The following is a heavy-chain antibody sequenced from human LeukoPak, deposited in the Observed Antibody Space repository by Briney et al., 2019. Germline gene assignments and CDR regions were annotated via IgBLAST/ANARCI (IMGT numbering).Heavy chain of an antibody. J-gene: IGHJ4*02. Sequence: SETLSLTCTVSGGSISSYYWGWIRQPPGKGLEWIGSIYHSGSTYYNPSLKSRVTISVDTSKNQFSLKLSSVTAADTAVYYCARFVPNYYDSSGYYFDYWGQGTLVTVSS. CDR1: GGSISSYY. V-gene: IGHV4-38-2*02. D-gene: IGHD3-22*01. CDR3: ARFVPNYYDSSGYYFDY. CDR2: IYHSGST.